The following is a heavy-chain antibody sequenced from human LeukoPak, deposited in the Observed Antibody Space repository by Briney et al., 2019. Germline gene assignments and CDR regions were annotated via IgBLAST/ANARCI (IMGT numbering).Heavy chain of an antibody. CDR1: GFTFSSYA. D-gene: IGHD2-15*01. V-gene: IGHV3-23*01. Sequence: GGSLRLSCAASGFTFSSYAMSWVRQAPGKGLEWVSAISGSGGSTYYADSVKGRFTISRDNSKNTLYLQVNSLRAEDTAVYYCAKAKSGLYCSGGSCPNDYWGQGTLVTVSS. CDR2: ISGSGGST. CDR3: AKAKSGLYCSGGSCPNDY. J-gene: IGHJ4*02.